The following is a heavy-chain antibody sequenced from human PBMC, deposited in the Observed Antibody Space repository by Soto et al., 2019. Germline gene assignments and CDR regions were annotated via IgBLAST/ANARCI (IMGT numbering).Heavy chain of an antibody. D-gene: IGHD2-15*01. Sequence: EVQLLESGGGLVQPGGSLRLSCAASGFSFSDYSMTWVRQAPGRGLEWVSTLTPRGTTYYADSVKGRFTISRDNYRNTLSLQMYNLRAEDTARYYCAKRATTVPTPGNYFDCWGQGTLVTVSS. CDR3: AKRATTVPTPGNYFDC. CDR2: LTPRGTT. CDR1: GFSFSDYS. V-gene: IGHV3-23*01. J-gene: IGHJ4*02.